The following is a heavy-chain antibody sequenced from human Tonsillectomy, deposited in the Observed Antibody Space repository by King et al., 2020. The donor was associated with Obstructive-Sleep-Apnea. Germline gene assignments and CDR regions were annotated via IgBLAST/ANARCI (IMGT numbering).Heavy chain of an antibody. CDR2: INHSGST. D-gene: IGHD5-12*01. CDR1: GGSFSGYY. J-gene: IGHJ3*02. V-gene: IGHV4-34*01. Sequence: VQLQQWGAGLLKPSETLSLTCAVYGGSFSGYYWSWIRQPPGKGLEWIGEINHSGSTNYNPSLKSRVTISVDTSKNQFSLKLSSVTAADTAVYYCARGGYSGYDYGDAFDNWGQGTMVTVSS. CDR3: ARGGYSGYDYGDAFDN.